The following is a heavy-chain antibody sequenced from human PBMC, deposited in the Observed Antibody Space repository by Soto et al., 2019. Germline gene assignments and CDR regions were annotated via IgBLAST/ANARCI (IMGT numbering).Heavy chain of an antibody. V-gene: IGHV4-31*03. J-gene: IGHJ5*02. CDR2: IYYSWIT. CDR1: GGSISSGGYY. D-gene: IGHD3-10*01. Sequence: TLSLTCTVSGGSISSGGYYWSWIRQHPGKGLEWIGYIYYSWITYYTPSLKSRVTISVDTSKNQFSLKLSSVTDADTAVYYCARIYYYGSYWFDPWGQGTLVTVSS. CDR3: ARIYYYGSYWFDP.